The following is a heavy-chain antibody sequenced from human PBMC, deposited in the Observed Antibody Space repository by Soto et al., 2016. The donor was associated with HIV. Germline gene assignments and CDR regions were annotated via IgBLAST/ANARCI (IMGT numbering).Heavy chain of an antibody. CDR2: IRDKTNTYAT. Sequence: EMQLVESGGALVQPGGPVKLSCAASGFTFSASTLHWVRQASGKGLEWVGLIRDKTNTYATSYAASLKDRFTISRDDLKNTAYLQMDSLKVEDTAIYYCTRRWDLLNWYFDLWGXGTLVSVTS. CDR1: GFTFSAST. D-gene: IGHD1-26*01. CDR3: TRRWDLLNWYFDL. V-gene: IGHV3-73*01. J-gene: IGHJ2*01.